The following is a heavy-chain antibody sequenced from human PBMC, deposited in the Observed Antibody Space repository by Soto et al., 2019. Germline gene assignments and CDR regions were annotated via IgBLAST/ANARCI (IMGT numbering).Heavy chain of an antibody. V-gene: IGHV1-69*12. Sequence: QVQLVQSGAEVKKPGSSVKVSCTASGGSLSNFGISWVRKAPGQGLEWMGAIIPVFGTPNYAQKFQDRVTINADESTTTVYMEVRSLTSEDTAVYYCARGDATKIVVTTYYAMDVWGQGNTVTVSS. CDR3: ARGDATKIVVTTYYAMDV. CDR2: IIPVFGTP. J-gene: IGHJ6*02. CDR1: GGSLSNFG. D-gene: IGHD3-22*01.